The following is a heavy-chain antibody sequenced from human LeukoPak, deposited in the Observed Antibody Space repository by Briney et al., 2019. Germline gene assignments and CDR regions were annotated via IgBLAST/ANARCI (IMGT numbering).Heavy chain of an antibody. CDR3: AKVAPSGSGSYFPYYYYGMDV. J-gene: IGHJ6*02. CDR1: GFTFSSYA. V-gene: IGHV3-23*01. D-gene: IGHD1-26*01. CDR2: ISGSGGST. Sequence: GGSLRLSCAASGFTFSSYAMSWVRQAPAKGLEWVSAISGSGGSTYYADSVKDRFTISRDNSKNTLYLQMNSLRAEDTAVYYCAKVAPSGSGSYFPYYYYGMDVWGQGTTVTVSS.